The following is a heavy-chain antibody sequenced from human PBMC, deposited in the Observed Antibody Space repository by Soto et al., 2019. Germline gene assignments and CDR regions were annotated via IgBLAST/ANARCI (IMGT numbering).Heavy chain of an antibody. J-gene: IGHJ3*02. V-gene: IGHV3-9*01. D-gene: IGHD6-13*01. CDR2: ISWNSGSI. CDR1: GFTFDDYA. Sequence: EVQLVESGGGLVQPSRSLRLSCAASGFTFDDYAMHWVRQAPGKGLEWVSGISWNSGSIGYADSVKGRFTISRDNAKNSLYLQMNSLRAEDTALYYCAKEGWVGVAAPYFDIWGQGTMVTVSS. CDR3: AKEGWVGVAAPYFDI.